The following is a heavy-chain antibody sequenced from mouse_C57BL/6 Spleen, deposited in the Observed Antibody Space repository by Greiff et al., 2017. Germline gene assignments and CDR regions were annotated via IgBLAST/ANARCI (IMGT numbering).Heavy chain of an antibody. Sequence: QVQLQQSGAELVKPGASVKLSCKASGYTFTSYWMHWVKQRPGQGLEWIGMIHPNSGSTNYNEKCKSKATLTVDKSSSTAYMQLSSLTSEDSAVYYCASLLYYGSSSDYWGQGTTLTVSS. CDR3: ASLLYYGSSSDY. CDR2: IHPNSGST. D-gene: IGHD1-1*01. J-gene: IGHJ2*01. CDR1: GYTFTSYW. V-gene: IGHV1-64*01.